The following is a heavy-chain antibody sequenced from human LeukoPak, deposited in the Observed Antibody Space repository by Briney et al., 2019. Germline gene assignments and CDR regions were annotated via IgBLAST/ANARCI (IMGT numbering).Heavy chain of an antibody. CDR3: AKDWGYYDPLDY. V-gene: IGHV3-23*01. Sequence: GGSLRLSCAASGFTFSSSAMSWVRQVPGKGLEWVSGISASGGSTSYADSVKGRFTISRDNFVNMLYLQMNSLRAEDTAVYYCAKDWGYYDPLDYWGQGTLVTVSS. J-gene: IGHJ4*02. D-gene: IGHD3-22*01. CDR2: ISASGGST. CDR1: GFTFSSSA.